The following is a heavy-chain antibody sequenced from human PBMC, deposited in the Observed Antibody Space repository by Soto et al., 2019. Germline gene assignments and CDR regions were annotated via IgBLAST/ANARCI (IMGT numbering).Heavy chain of an antibody. CDR3: AVHSTTWFRGYFQN. Sequence: PGGSLRLSCVASGFTFSDAWMSWVRRAPGKGLEWVGRIKNKTDGGTIDYAAPVKGRFTISRHDSRNRLYLEINSLKTEDTAVYYCAVHSTTWFRGYFQNWGQGTLVTVSS. CDR2: IKNKTDGGTI. J-gene: IGHJ1*01. V-gene: IGHV3-15*01. D-gene: IGHD6-13*01. CDR1: GFTFSDAW.